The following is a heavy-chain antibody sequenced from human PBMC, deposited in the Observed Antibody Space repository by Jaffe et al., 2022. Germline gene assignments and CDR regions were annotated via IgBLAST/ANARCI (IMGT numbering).Heavy chain of an antibody. CDR1: GGSISSSSYY. J-gene: IGHJ4*02. V-gene: IGHV4-39*01. CDR3: ARWGAGYCSGGSCYGFDY. CDR2: IYYSGST. Sequence: QLQLQESGPGLVKPSETLSLTCTVSGGSISSSSYYWGWIRQPPGKGLEWIGSIYYSGSTYYNPSLKSRVTISVDTSKNQFSLKLSSVTAADTAVYYCARWGAGYCSGGSCYGFDYWGQGTLVTVSS. D-gene: IGHD2-15*01.